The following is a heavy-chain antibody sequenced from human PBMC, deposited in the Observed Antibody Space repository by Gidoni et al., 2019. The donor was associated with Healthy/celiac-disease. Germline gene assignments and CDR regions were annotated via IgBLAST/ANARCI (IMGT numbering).Heavy chain of an antibody. CDR2: ISGSGGST. V-gene: IGHV3-23*01. Sequence: EVQLLESGGGLVQPGGSLSLSCAAYGFTFSSYAMSWVRQAPGKGLEWVSAISGSGGSTYYADSVKGRFTISRDNSKNTLYLQMNSLRAEDTAVYYCAKDLQLWPWVFFDYWGQGTLVTVSS. J-gene: IGHJ4*02. CDR3: AKDLQLWPWVFFDY. CDR1: GFTFSSYA. D-gene: IGHD5-18*01.